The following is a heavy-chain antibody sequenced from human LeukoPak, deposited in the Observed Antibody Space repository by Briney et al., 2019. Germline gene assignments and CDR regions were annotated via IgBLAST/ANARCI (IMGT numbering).Heavy chain of an antibody. V-gene: IGHV1-2*02. Sequence: ASVKVSCKASGYTFTGYYMHWVRQAPGQGLEWMGWINPNSGGTNYAQKFQGRVTMTRGTSISTAYMELSRLRSDDTAVYYCARDYCGGDCFPDYWGQGTLVTVSS. CDR2: INPNSGGT. D-gene: IGHD2-21*02. J-gene: IGHJ4*02. CDR3: ARDYCGGDCFPDY. CDR1: GYTFTGYY.